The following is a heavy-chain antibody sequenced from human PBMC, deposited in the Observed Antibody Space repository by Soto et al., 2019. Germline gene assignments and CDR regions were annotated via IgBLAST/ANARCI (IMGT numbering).Heavy chain of an antibody. CDR1: GFTFSSYA. CDR2: TSGSGGST. V-gene: IGHV3-23*01. D-gene: IGHD6-19*01. J-gene: IGHJ6*02. Sequence: GGSLRLSCAASGFTFSSYAMSWVRQAPGKGLEWVSATSGSGGSTYYADSVKGRFTLSRDNSKNTLYLQMNSLRAEDTAVYYSAKDALVMTAVAYYYYGMDVWGQGTTVTVSS. CDR3: AKDALVMTAVAYYYYGMDV.